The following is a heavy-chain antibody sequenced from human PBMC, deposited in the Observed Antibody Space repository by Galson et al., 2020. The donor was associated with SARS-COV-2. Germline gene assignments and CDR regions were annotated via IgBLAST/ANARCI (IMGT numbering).Heavy chain of an antibody. Sequence: SETLSLTCTVSGGSISGHYWSWVRQPPGKRLEWIGYVYYRGSTSYNPSFRSRVSISVDTSKNQFSLNLNSVTTADTAIYYCARERVKSDNWNSLDNCGQGTLVTVSS. D-gene: IGHD1-7*01. J-gene: IGHJ4*02. CDR1: GGSISGHY. CDR2: VYYRGST. CDR3: ARERVKSDNWNSLDN. V-gene: IGHV4-59*11.